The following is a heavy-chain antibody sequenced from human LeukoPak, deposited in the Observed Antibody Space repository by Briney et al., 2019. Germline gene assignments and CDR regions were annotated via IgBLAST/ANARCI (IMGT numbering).Heavy chain of an antibody. J-gene: IGHJ4*02. V-gene: IGHV3-30*18. CDR1: GFTFSSYG. CDR2: ISYDGSNK. D-gene: IGHD6-19*01. Sequence: HSGGSLRLSCAASGFTFSSYGMHWVRQAPGKGLEWVAVISYDGSNKYYADSVKGRFTISRDNSKNTLYLQMNSLRAEDTAVYYCGKAGGDIAVAGTGDYWGQGTLVTVSS. CDR3: GKAGGDIAVAGTGDY.